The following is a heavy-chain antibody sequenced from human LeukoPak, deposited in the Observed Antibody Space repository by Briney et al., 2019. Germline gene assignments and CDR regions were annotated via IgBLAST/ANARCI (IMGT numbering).Heavy chain of an antibody. D-gene: IGHD6-19*01. J-gene: IGHJ4*02. CDR1: GFTFSRYW. V-gene: IGHV3-7*03. CDR2: IREDGSEK. CDR3: AKEKQWPDSKFDY. Sequence: PGGSLRLSCAASGFTFSRYWMNWVRQAPGKGLEWVANIREDGSEKYYVDSVKGRFTISRDNTKNLLYLEMNSLRAEDTAVYYCAKEKQWPDSKFDYWGQGTLVTVSS.